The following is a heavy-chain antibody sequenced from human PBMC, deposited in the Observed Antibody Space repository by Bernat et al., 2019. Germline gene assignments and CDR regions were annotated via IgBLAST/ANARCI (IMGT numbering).Heavy chain of an antibody. CDR1: GGSISSYY. V-gene: IGHV4-59*01. J-gene: IGHJ5*02. CDR3: ARGFIVATISGWFDP. D-gene: IGHD5-12*01. CDR2: IYYSGST. Sequence: QVQLQESGPGLVKPSETLSLTCDVSGGSISSYYWSWIRQPPGKGLEWIGYIYYSGSTNYNPSLKSRVTISVDTSKNQFSLKLSSVTAADTAVYYCARGFIVATISGWFDPWGQGTLVTVSS.